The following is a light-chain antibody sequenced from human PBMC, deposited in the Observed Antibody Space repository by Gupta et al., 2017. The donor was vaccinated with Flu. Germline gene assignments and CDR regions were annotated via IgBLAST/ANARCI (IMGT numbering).Light chain of an antibody. Sequence: IQITDSTSSLSASVGDTVTITCRASQDVTNDLVWYQHKPGRAPNLLIYAASTLQSGVPGRFSGSGSGTDFTLTISSVQPEDVATYYCQSDKHAPRTFGPGTKVDLK. CDR3: QSDKHAPRT. CDR2: AAS. J-gene: IGKJ3*01. V-gene: IGKV1-27*01. CDR1: QDVTND.